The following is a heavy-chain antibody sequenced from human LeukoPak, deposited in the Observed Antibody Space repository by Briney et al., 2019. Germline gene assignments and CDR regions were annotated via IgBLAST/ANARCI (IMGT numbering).Heavy chain of an antibody. CDR1: GYTFTSYG. D-gene: IGHD6-13*01. V-gene: IGHV1-18*01. CDR3: ARDQGARIAAADNWFDP. J-gene: IGHJ5*02. CDR2: ISAYNGNT. Sequence: ASVKVSCKASGYTFTSYGISWVRQAPGQGLEWMGWISAYNGNTNYAQKFQGRVTVTTDTSTSTAYMELRSLRSDDTAVYYCARDQGARIAAADNWFDPWGQGTLVTVSS.